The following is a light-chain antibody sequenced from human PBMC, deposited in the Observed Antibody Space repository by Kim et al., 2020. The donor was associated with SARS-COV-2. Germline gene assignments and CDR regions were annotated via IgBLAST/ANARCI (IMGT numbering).Light chain of an antibody. CDR2: DVR. CDR1: SSDVGYYHS. J-gene: IGLJ1*01. V-gene: IGLV2-14*04. CDR3: NSHTTSSTYV. Sequence: GQSITISCTGTSSDVGYYHSVSWYQQHPGKAHTLIMYDVRERASGVSNRFSGSQTGNTASLTISGLRAEDEADNYCNSHTTSSTYVFGSGTKVTVL.